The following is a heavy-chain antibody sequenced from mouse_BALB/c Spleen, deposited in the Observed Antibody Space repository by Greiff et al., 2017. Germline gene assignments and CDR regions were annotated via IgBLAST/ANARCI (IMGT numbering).Heavy chain of an antibody. D-gene: IGHD2-4*01. CDR3: TRRDYDPYYFDY. Sequence: VQLKESGTVLARPGASVKMSCKASGYTFTSYWMHWVKQRPGQGLEWIGAIYPGNSDTSYNQKFKGKAKLTAVTSTSTAYMELSSLTNEDSAVYYCTRRDYDPYYFDYWGQGTTLTVSS. CDR1: GYTFTSYW. CDR2: IYPGNSDT. J-gene: IGHJ2*01. V-gene: IGHV1-5*01.